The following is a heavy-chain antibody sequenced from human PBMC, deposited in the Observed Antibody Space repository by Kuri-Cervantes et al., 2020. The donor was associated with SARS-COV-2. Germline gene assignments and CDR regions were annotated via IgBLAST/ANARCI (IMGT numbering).Heavy chain of an antibody. CDR1: GGTFSSYA. J-gene: IGHJ4*02. Sequence: SSVKVSCKASGGTFSSYAISWVRQAPGQGLEWMGRIIPILGTASYAQKFQGRVTITADKSTSTAYMELSSLRSEDTAVYYCARDLVVPAASGTDYWGQGTLVTVSS. V-gene: IGHV1-69*04. CDR3: ARDLVVPAASGTDY. CDR2: IIPILGTA. D-gene: IGHD2-2*01.